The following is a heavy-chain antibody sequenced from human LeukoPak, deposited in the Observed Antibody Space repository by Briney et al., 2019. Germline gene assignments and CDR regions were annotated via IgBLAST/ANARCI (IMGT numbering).Heavy chain of an antibody. Sequence: SVKVSCKASGYTFTYRYLHWVRQAPGQGLEWMGWITPFNGNTNYAQKFQDRVTITRDRSMSTAYMELSSLRSEDTAMYYCASQDPHSSSFDYWGQGTLVTVSS. CDR1: GYTFTYRY. CDR3: ASQDPHSSSFDY. CDR2: ITPFNGNT. D-gene: IGHD6-13*01. J-gene: IGHJ4*02. V-gene: IGHV1-45*02.